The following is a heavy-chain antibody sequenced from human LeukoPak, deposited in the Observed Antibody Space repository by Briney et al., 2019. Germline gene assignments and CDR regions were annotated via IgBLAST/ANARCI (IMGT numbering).Heavy chain of an antibody. D-gene: IGHD4-17*01. J-gene: IGHJ4*02. Sequence: GGSLRLSCAASGLTFSSYEMNWVRQAPGKGLEWVSYISSSGSTIYYADSVKGRFTISRDNAKNSLYLQMNSLRPEDTAVYYCARDIGGDRFDYWGQGTLSPSPQ. CDR2: ISSSGSTI. V-gene: IGHV3-48*03. CDR3: ARDIGGDRFDY. CDR1: GLTFSSYE.